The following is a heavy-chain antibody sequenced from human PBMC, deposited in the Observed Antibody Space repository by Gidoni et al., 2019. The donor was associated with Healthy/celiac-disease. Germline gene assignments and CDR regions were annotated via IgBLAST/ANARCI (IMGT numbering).Heavy chain of an antibody. J-gene: IGHJ6*02. CDR3: ATLKWELLRDYYYYYGMDV. CDR2: IYDSGST. CDR1: GGSISSSHYY. D-gene: IGHD1-26*01. Sequence: QLQLQESCPGLVKPSETLSLTCTVSGGSISSSHYYWGWIRQPPGKGLEWIGSIYDSGSTYYNPSLKSRVTISVDTSKNQFSLRLRSVTAADAAVYYCATLKWELLRDYYYYYGMDVWGQGTTVTVSS. V-gene: IGHV4-39*01.